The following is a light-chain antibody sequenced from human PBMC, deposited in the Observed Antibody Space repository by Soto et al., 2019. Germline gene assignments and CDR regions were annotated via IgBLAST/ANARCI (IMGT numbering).Light chain of an antibody. Sequence: QSALTQPRSVSGSPGQSVTISCTGTRSDVGGYNYVSWYQHHPGKAPKVMIYDVSKWPSGVPDRFSGSKSGNTASLTISGLQAEDEADYYCCSYAGSFYVFGTGTKLTVL. CDR2: DVS. CDR1: RSDVGGYNY. J-gene: IGLJ1*01. V-gene: IGLV2-11*01. CDR3: CSYAGSFYV.